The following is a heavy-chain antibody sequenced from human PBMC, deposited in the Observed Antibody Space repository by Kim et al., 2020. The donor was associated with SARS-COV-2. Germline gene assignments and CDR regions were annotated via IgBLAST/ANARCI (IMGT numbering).Heavy chain of an antibody. J-gene: IGHJ4*02. Sequence: WGSLRLSCAASGFTFSSYGMHWVRQAPGKGLEWVAVISYDGSNKYYADSVKGRFTISRDNSKNTLYLQMNSLRAEDTAVYYCAKAVGVTVFDYWGQGTLVTVSS. CDR3: AKAVGVTVFDY. D-gene: IGHD3-16*01. CDR2: ISYDGSNK. CDR1: GFTFSSYG. V-gene: IGHV3-30*18.